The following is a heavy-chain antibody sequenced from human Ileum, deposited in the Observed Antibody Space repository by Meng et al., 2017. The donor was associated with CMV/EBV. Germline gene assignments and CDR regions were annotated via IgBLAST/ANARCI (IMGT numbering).Heavy chain of an antibody. CDR1: GFTFSSYW. V-gene: IGHV3-7*01. Sequence: GESLKISCVASGFTFSSYWMSWVRQAPGKGLEWVANIKQDGSEKYYVDSVKGRFTISRDNAKNSLYLQMNSLRVEDTAVYYCVRGRAANPDWGQGTLVTVSS. CDR3: VRGRAANPD. CDR2: IKQDGSEK. D-gene: IGHD2-15*01. J-gene: IGHJ4*02.